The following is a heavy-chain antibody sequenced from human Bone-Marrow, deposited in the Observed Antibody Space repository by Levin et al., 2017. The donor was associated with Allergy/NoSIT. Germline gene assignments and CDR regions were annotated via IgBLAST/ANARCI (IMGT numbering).Heavy chain of an antibody. CDR3: ARRFCSGGTCYSGAHGMDV. Sequence: AGGSLRLSCTVSGDSISSYYWSWIRQPPGKGLEWIGYVYNSGSTNYNPSLKSRVTISVDTSKNQFSLKLSSVTAADTAVYYCARRFCSGGTCYSGAHGMDVWGQGTTVTVSS. CDR2: VYNSGST. CDR1: GDSISSYY. V-gene: IGHV4-59*08. J-gene: IGHJ6*02. D-gene: IGHD2-15*01.